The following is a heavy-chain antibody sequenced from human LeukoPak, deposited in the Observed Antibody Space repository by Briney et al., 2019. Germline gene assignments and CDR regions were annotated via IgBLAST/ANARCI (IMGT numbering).Heavy chain of an antibody. CDR2: IYYSGST. CDR3: ARVVEMATINN. D-gene: IGHD5-24*01. J-gene: IGHJ4*02. Sequence: SETLSLTCTVSGGSISSSSYYWGWIRQPPGKGLEWIGSIYYSGSTYYNPSLKSRVTISVDTSKNQFSLKLSSVTAADTAVYYCARVVEMATINNWGQGTLVTVSS. V-gene: IGHV4-39*07. CDR1: GGSISSSSYY.